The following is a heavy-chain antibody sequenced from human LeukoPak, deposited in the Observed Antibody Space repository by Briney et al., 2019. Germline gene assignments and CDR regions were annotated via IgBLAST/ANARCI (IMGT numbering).Heavy chain of an antibody. D-gene: IGHD3-22*01. Sequence: PSETLSLTCAVYGGSFSGYYWSWIRQPPGKGLEWIGEINHSGSTNYNPSLKSRVTISVDTSENQFSLKLSSVTAADTAVYYCARGPLNYYDSSGYYFYYYYGMDVWGQGTTVTVSS. V-gene: IGHV4-34*01. CDR1: GGSFSGYY. CDR2: INHSGST. CDR3: ARGPLNYYDSSGYYFYYYYGMDV. J-gene: IGHJ6*02.